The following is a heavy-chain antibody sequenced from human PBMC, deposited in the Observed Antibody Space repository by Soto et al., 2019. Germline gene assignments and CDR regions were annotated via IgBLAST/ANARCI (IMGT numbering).Heavy chain of an antibody. CDR1: GFTFSSYA. CDR2: ISGSGDST. D-gene: IGHD3-10*01. Sequence: GGSLRLSCAASGFTFSSYAMSWVRQAPGKGPEWVSVISGSGDSTYYADPVKGRFTISRDNSKNTLYLQMNSLRAEDTAIYYCAKDLETMIRGVIRPFDYWGQGTLVTVSS. V-gene: IGHV3-23*01. CDR3: AKDLETMIRGVIRPFDY. J-gene: IGHJ4*02.